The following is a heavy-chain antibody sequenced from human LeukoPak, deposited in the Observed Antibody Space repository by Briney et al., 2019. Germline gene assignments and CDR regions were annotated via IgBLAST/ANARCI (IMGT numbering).Heavy chain of an antibody. V-gene: IGHV4-61*02. CDR3: ARDESPTYYYDSSGYYYGWFDP. CDR1: GGSISSGSYY. CDR2: IYTSGST. D-gene: IGHD3-22*01. J-gene: IGHJ5*02. Sequence: SETLSLTCTVSGGSISSGSYYWSWLRQPAGKGLERIGRIYTSGSTNYNPSLKSRVTISVDTSKNQFSLKLSSVTAADTAVYYCARDESPTYYYDSSGYYYGWFDPWGQGTLVTVSS.